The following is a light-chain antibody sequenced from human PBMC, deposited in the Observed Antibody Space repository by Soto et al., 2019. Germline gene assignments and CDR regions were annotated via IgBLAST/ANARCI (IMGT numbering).Light chain of an antibody. V-gene: IGKV1-33*01. Sequence: DIQMTQSPYSLSASVGDRVTITCQASQDISNYFNWYQQQPGKAPKLLIYDASNLETGVPSRFSGSGSGTDFTFTISSLQPEDIATYYCQQVEAFGPGTKVDIK. CDR2: DAS. CDR3: QQVEA. CDR1: QDISNY. J-gene: IGKJ3*01.